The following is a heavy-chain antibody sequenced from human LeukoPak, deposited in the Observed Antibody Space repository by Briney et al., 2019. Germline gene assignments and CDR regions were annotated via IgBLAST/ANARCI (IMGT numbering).Heavy chain of an antibody. D-gene: IGHD3-22*01. CDR3: ARVPTQDDSSGDAFDI. CDR1: GGSISSGGYS. CDR2: IYHSGST. Sequence: PSQTLSLTCAVSGGSISSGGYSWSWIRQPPGKGLEWIGYIYHSGSTYYNPSLKSRVTISVDRSKNQFSLKLSSVTAADTAVHYCARVPTQDDSSGDAFDIWGQGTMVTVSS. J-gene: IGHJ3*02. V-gene: IGHV4-30-2*01.